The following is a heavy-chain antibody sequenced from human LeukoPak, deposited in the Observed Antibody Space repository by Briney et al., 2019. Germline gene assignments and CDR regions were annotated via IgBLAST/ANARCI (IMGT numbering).Heavy chain of an antibody. CDR2: IKQDGSEK. D-gene: IGHD4-17*01. Sequence: GGSLRLSCAASGFTFSSYWMSWVRQAPGKGLEWVANIKQDGSEKYYVDSVKGRFTISRDNAKNSLYLQMNSLRAEDTAVYYCARDIRLRVYYYYYYMDVWGKGTTVTVSS. CDR3: ARDIRLRVYYYYYYMDV. J-gene: IGHJ6*03. CDR1: GFTFSSYW. V-gene: IGHV3-7*01.